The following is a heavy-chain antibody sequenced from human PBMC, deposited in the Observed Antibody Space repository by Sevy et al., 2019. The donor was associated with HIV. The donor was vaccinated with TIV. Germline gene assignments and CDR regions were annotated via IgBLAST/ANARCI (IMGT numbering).Heavy chain of an antibody. D-gene: IGHD2-2*01. CDR1: GFSFSDYY. V-gene: IGHV3-11*04. CDR2: ISFNGSHV. CDR3: AREGPVGGMDV. Sequence: GGSLRLSCAASGFSFSDYYMSWVRLSPGKGLEWVSYISFNGSHVYYIEAVKGRFTISRDNGRNSLYLQMNNLRVDDTSVYCCAREGPVGGMDVWGQGTTVTVSS. J-gene: IGHJ6*02.